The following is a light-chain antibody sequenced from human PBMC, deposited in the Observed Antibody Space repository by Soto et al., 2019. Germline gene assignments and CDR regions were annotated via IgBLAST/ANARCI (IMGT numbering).Light chain of an antibody. V-gene: IGLV1-44*01. Sequence: QSVLTQPPSASGTPGQRVTISSSGSSSNIGSYTVNWYQQLPGTAPKLLIYSNNQRPSGVPDRFSGSKSGTSASLAISGLQSEDEADYYCAAWDDSLIGPVFGGGTKLTVL. CDR1: SSNIGSYT. CDR2: SNN. J-gene: IGLJ3*02. CDR3: AAWDDSLIGPV.